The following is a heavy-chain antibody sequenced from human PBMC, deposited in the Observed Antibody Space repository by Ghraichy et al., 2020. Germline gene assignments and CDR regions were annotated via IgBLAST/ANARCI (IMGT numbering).Heavy chain of an antibody. CDR1: GGSISSYY. J-gene: IGHJ6*02. CDR2: ICYSGST. CDR3: ARAGGQLEYYYYGMDV. V-gene: IGHV4-59*01. D-gene: IGHD2-2*01. Sequence: SETLSLTCTVSGGSISSYYWSWIRQPPGKGLEWVGDICYSGSTNYNPAPQSRGTISVDPSKNQFSLKLSSVTAADTAVYYCARAGGQLEYYYYGMDVWGQGTTVTVSS.